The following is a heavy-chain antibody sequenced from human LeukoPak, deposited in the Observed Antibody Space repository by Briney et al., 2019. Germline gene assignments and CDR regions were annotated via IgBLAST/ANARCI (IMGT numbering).Heavy chain of an antibody. J-gene: IGHJ3*02. Sequence: SQTLSLTCTVSGGSISSSSAYWGWIRQHPGKGLEWIGYIYYSGSTYYNPSLKSRVTISVDTSKNQFSLKLSSVTAADTAVYYCAREPLVVIPTSGAFDIWGQGTMVTVSS. CDR2: IYYSGST. D-gene: IGHD3-22*01. CDR1: GGSISSSSAY. CDR3: AREPLVVIPTSGAFDI. V-gene: IGHV4-31*03.